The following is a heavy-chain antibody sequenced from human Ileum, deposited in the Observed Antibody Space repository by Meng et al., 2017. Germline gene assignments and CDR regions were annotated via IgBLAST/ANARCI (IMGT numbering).Heavy chain of an antibody. J-gene: IGHJ4*02. CDR2: ISDSGDTT. CDR3: TKDGGWLPVN. D-gene: IGHD5-12*01. Sequence: GESLKISCAASGFTFNRFAMSWVRQAPGKGLEWVSGISDSGDTTYYTDSVKGRFTISRDNSKTTLYLQMNNLRAEDTATYYCTKDGGWLPVNWGQGTGVTVSS. V-gene: IGHV3-23*01. CDR1: GFTFNRFA.